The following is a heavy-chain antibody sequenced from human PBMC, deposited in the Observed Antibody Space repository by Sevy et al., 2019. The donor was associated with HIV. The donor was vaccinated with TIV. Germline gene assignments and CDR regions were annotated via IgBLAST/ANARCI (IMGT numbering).Heavy chain of an antibody. CDR2: ISYDGSNK. V-gene: IGHV3-30-3*01. Sequence: GGSLRLSCAASGFTFSSYAMHWVRQAPGKGLEWVAVISYDGSNKYYADSVKGRFTISRDNSKITLYLQMNSLRAEDTAVYYCARDESRILHGGRPRKGSGMDVWGQGTTVTVSS. J-gene: IGHJ6*02. CDR3: ARDESRILHGGRPRKGSGMDV. D-gene: IGHD2-15*01. CDR1: GFTFSSYA.